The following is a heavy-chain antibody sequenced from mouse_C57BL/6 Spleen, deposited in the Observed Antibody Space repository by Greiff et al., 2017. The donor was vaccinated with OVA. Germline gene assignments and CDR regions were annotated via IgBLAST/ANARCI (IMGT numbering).Heavy chain of an antibody. V-gene: IGHV1-54*01. Sequence: QVQLQQSGAELVRPGTSVKVSCKASGYAFTNYLIEWVKQRPGQGLEWIGVINPGSGGTNYNEKFKGKATLTADKSSSTAYMQLSSLTSEDSAVYFGARVYYDYDDRYYFDYWGQGTTLTVSS. CDR1: GYAFTNYL. CDR3: ARVYYDYDDRYYFDY. J-gene: IGHJ2*01. D-gene: IGHD2-4*01. CDR2: INPGSGGT.